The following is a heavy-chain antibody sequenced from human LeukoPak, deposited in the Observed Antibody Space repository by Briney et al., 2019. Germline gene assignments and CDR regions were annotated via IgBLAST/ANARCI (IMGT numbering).Heavy chain of an antibody. CDR2: IYYSGST. D-gene: IGHD3-3*01. V-gene: IGHV4-59*01. Sequence: KPSETLSLTCTVSGGSISSYYWSSIRQPPGKGLEWIGYIYYSGSTNYNPSLKSRVTISVDTSKNQFSLKLSSVTAADTAVYYCARVRGQLHSIFGVVIEGGDYYFDYWGQGTLVTVSS. J-gene: IGHJ4*02. CDR1: GGSISSYY. CDR3: ARVRGQLHSIFGVVIEGGDYYFDY.